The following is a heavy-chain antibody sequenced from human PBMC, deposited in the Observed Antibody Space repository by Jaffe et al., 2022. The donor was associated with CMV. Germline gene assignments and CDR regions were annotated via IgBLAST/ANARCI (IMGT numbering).Heavy chain of an antibody. CDR1: GGTFSSYA. V-gene: IGHV1-69*09. CDR3: ARDLFLAGTRLGFDY. D-gene: IGHD1-7*01. J-gene: IGHJ4*02. CDR2: IIPILGIA. Sequence: QVQLVQSGAEVKKPGSSVKVSCKASGGTFSSYAISWVRQAPGQGLEWMGRIIPILGIANYAQKFQGRVTITADKSTSTAYMELSSLRSEDTAVYYCARDLFLAGTRLGFDYWGQGTLVTVSS.